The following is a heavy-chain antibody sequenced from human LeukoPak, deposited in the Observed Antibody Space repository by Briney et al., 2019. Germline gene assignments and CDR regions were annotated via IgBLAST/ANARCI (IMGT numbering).Heavy chain of an antibody. J-gene: IGHJ5*02. CDR3: ARKGRAPLEGAWFDP. V-gene: IGHV4-30-4*01. CDR2: IYYSGTT. CDR1: GGSISSVHKS. D-gene: IGHD3-16*01. Sequence: PSETLSLTCTVSGGSISSVHKSWSWIRQSPGMGLEWIGYIYYSGTTYYNPSLRNRVTMSVDTSNNQFSLKLTSVTAADTAVYCCARKGRAPLEGAWFDPWGQGILVTVSS.